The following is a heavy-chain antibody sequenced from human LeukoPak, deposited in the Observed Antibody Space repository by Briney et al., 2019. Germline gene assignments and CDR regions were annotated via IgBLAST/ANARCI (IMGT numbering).Heavy chain of an antibody. CDR2: INPNSGVT. D-gene: IGHD5-12*01. CDR3: ARSMGYRDIVATIGPDY. V-gene: IGHV1-2*02. Sequence: GASVKVSFMSFKYTFSGYFMHWVRQAPGQGLEWMGLINPNSGVTNYAQKFQGRVTMTSDTSISTAYMELIRLRSEDTAVYYCARSMGYRDIVATIGPDYWGQGTLVTVSS. CDR1: KYTFSGYF. J-gene: IGHJ4*02.